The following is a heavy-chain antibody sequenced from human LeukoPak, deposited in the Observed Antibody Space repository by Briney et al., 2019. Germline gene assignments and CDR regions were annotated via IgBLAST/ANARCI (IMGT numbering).Heavy chain of an antibody. CDR3: ARDLAGASVVPAAIFYYYYGMDV. CDR2: ISSSSSYI. Sequence: PGGSLRLSCAASGFTFSSYSMNWVRQAPGKGLEWVSSISSSSSYIYYADSVKGRFTISRDNAKNSLYLQMNSLRAEDTAVYYCARDLAGASVVPAAIFYYYYGMDVWGQGTTVTVSS. D-gene: IGHD2-2*01. J-gene: IGHJ6*02. CDR1: GFTFSSYS. V-gene: IGHV3-21*01.